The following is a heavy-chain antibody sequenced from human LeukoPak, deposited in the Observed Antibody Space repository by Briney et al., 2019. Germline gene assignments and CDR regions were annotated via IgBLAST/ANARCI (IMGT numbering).Heavy chain of an antibody. Sequence: AGGSLRLSCAASGFTFSSYGMHWVRQAPGKGLEWVAFIRYDGSNKYYADSVKGRFTISRDNSKNTLYLQMNSLRAEDTAVYYCAKDDDRTVLGSSFDYWGQGTLVTVSS. CDR3: AKDDDRTVLGSSFDY. CDR2: IRYDGSNK. V-gene: IGHV3-30*02. J-gene: IGHJ4*02. D-gene: IGHD3-16*01. CDR1: GFTFSSYG.